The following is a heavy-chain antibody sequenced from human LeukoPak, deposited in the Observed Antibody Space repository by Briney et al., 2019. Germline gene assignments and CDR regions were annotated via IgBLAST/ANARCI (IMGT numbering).Heavy chain of an antibody. V-gene: IGHV3-66*01. CDR2: IYSGGST. CDR3: ARDLTDGSGSYYNSVDVPFDY. D-gene: IGHD3-10*01. CDR1: GFTVSSNY. Sequence: GGSLRLSCAASGFTVSSNYMSWVRQAPGKGLEWVSVIYSGGSTYYADSVKGRFTISRDNAKNSLYLQMNSLRAEDTAVYYCARDLTDGSGSYYNSVDVPFDYWGQGTLVTVSS. J-gene: IGHJ4*02.